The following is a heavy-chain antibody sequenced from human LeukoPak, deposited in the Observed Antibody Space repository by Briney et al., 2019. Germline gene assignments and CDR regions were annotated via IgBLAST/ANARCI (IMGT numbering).Heavy chain of an antibody. Sequence: PGGSLRLSCTGSGYSFSSYWIGWVRQMPGKGLEWMGIIYPGDSDTRYSPCFQGQVTISADKSSSTANLQWSSLKASYTAMYYCARHIYYDRSGYYSDYWGQGTLVTVSS. V-gene: IGHV5-51*01. CDR1: GYSFSSYW. D-gene: IGHD3-22*01. J-gene: IGHJ4*02. CDR2: IYPGDSDT. CDR3: ARHIYYDRSGYYSDY.